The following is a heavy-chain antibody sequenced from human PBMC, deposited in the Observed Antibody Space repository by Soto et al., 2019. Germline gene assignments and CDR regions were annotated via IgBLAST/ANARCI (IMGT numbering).Heavy chain of an antibody. CDR3: WGVAEDTAMITGPTPWTMDI. D-gene: IGHD5-18*01. CDR1: VGTFSSYS. J-gene: IGHJ6*02. Sequence: SVKVSCKASVGTFSSYSISWVRPAPGQGLEWMGGGIPIFATANYAQRFQCRLANTAHESTSRAYMDMRSQGSEARAVHYCWGVAEDTAMITGPTPWTMDIWGQGTTGTVSS. V-gene: IGHV1-69*13. CDR2: GIPIFATA.